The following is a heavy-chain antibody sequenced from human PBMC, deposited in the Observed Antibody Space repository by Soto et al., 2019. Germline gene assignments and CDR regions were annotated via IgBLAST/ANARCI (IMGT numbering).Heavy chain of an antibody. V-gene: IGHV4-31*03. CDR3: ARGGSRSTVMEV. Sequence: SATLSLTCTVSGGSISSGGYYWILIRQHPGKGLEWIGYIYYSGSTYYNPSLTSRVTISVDTSKNQFSLKLSSVTAADTAVYYGARGGSRSTVMEVWGQGTTVTVAS. D-gene: IGHD2-15*01. J-gene: IGHJ6*01. CDR1: GGSISSGGYY. CDR2: IYYSGST.